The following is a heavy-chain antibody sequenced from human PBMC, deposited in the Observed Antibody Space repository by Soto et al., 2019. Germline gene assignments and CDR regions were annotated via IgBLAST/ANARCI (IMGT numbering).Heavy chain of an antibody. CDR1: GFTFSSYS. D-gene: IGHD3-9*01. Sequence: GGSLRLSCAASGFTFSSYSMNWVRQAPGKGLEWVSSISSSSSYIYYADSVKGRFTISRDNAKNSLYLQMNSLRAEDTAVYYCARVRGITIIDYWGQGILVTVSS. J-gene: IGHJ4*02. CDR3: ARVRGITIIDY. V-gene: IGHV3-21*01. CDR2: ISSSSSYI.